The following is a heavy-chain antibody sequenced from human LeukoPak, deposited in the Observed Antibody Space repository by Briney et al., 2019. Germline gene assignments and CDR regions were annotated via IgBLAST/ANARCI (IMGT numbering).Heavy chain of an antibody. CDR3: ARGGYYYFDY. D-gene: IGHD3-22*01. CDR1: GFTFSSYE. CDR2: ISSSGSTI. J-gene: IGHJ4*02. V-gene: IGHV3-48*03. Sequence: GGSLRLSCAASGFTFSSYEMNWVRQAPGKGLEWVSYISSSGSTIHYADSVKGRFTISRDNAKNSLYLQMNSLRAEDTAVYYCARGGYYYFDYWGQGTLVTVSS.